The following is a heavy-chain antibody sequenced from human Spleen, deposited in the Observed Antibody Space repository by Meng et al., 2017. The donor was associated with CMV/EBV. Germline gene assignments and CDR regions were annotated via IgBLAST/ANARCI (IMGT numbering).Heavy chain of an antibody. CDR3: AREVRINCSSTSCYSHGMDV. J-gene: IGHJ6*02. V-gene: IGHV1-2*02. CDR2: IHPHRGDT. Sequence: ASVKVSCKASGYTFTAHYFHWVRQAPGQGLEWMGWIHPHRGDTNYAQQFQGRVTMTRDTSISTAYMELSRLRSDDTAVYYWAREVRINCSSTSCYSHGMDVWGQGTTVTVSS. D-gene: IGHD2-2*01. CDR1: GYTFTAHY.